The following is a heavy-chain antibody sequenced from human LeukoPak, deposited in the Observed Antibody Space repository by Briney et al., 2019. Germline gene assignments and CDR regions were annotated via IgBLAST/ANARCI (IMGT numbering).Heavy chain of an antibody. CDR1: GGSISSSSYY. CDR2: IYYSGST. D-gene: IGHD3-3*01. J-gene: IGHJ4*02. Sequence: PSETLSDTCTVSGGSISSSSYYWGWVRQPPGKGLEWIANIYYSGSTYYSPSLRSRVTISVDTSKNQFSLKLTSVTAADTAVYYCARHASVSGNWPRTLDYWGQGSLVPRSS. CDR3: ARHASVSGNWPRTLDY. V-gene: IGHV4-39*01.